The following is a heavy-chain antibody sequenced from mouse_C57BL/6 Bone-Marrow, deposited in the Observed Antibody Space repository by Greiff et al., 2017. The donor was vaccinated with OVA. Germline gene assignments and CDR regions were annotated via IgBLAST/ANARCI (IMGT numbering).Heavy chain of an antibody. CDR1: GFTFSDYG. CDR2: ISSGSSTI. D-gene: IGHD4-1*01. CDR3: AMGGTGTWFAY. Sequence: EVKLEESGGGLVKPGGSLKLSCAASGFTFSDYGMHWVRQAPEKGLEWVAYISSGSSTIYYADTVKGRFTISRDNAKNTLFLQMTSLRSEDTAMYYCAMGGTGTWFAYWGQGTLVTVSA. V-gene: IGHV5-17*01. J-gene: IGHJ3*01.